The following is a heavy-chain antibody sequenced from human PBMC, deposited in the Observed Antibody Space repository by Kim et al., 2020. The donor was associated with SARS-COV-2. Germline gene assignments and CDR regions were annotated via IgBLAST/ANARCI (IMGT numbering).Heavy chain of an antibody. J-gene: IGHJ4*02. Sequence: TNYSPSFQGHVTISADKSISTAYLQWSSLKASDTAMYYCALGGVATIIDYWGQGTLVTVSS. D-gene: IGHD5-12*01. CDR2: T. CDR3: ALGGVATIIDY. V-gene: IGHV5-10-1*01.